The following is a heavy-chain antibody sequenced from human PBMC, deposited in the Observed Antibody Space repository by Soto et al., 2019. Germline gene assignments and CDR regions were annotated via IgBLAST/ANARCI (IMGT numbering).Heavy chain of an antibody. V-gene: IGHV3-21*01. J-gene: IGHJ4*02. CDR2: ISSSSSYI. CDR1: GFTFSSYS. CDR3: ARGFDCSSTSCSLDY. D-gene: IGHD2-2*01. Sequence: GGSLRLSCAASGFTFSSYSMYWVRQAPGKGLEWVSSISSSSSYIYYADSVKGRFTISRDNAKNSLYLQMNSLRAEDTAVYYCARGFDCSSTSCSLDYWGQGTLVTVSS.